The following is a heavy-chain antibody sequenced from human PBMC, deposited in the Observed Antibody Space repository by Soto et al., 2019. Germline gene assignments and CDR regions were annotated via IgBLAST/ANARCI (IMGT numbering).Heavy chain of an antibody. J-gene: IGHJ3*02. CDR3: TTSWRRTGDGPNKGAFDI. CDR1: GGSISDYA. D-gene: IGHD1-1*01. V-gene: IGHV1-69*01. CDR2: IIPLFHAS. Sequence: QMQLVQSEAEVKKPGSSVKVSCTSFGGSISDYAINWVRQAPGQGLEWMGGIIPLFHASDYAQKFQGRIRITADASANSVYLEVSRLRSEDTAVFYYTTSWRRTGDGPNKGAFDIWGPGTGVTVAS.